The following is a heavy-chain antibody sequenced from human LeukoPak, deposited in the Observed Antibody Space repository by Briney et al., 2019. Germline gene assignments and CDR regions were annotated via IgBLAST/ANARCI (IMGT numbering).Heavy chain of an antibody. CDR1: GYTFTGYY. Sequence: ASVKVSCKASGYTFTGYYMHWVRQAPGQGLEWMGWINPNSGGTNYAQKFQGRVTMTRDTSISTAYMELSRLRSDDTAVYYCARGASWGDHGPRPFQHWGQGTLVTVSS. CDR2: INPNSGGT. J-gene: IGHJ1*01. D-gene: IGHD2-21*02. V-gene: IGHV1-2*02. CDR3: ARGASWGDHGPRPFQH.